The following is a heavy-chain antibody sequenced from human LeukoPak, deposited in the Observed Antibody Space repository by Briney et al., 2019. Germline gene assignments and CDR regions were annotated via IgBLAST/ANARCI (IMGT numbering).Heavy chain of an antibody. CDR1: GFTFDDYG. CDR3: AREGGERRGYSYGYGFDY. D-gene: IGHD5-18*01. Sequence: PGGSLRLSCAASGFTFDDYGMSWVRQAPGKGLEWVSGTSWNGGSTGYADSVKGRFTISRDNAKNSLYLQMNSLRAEDTALYYCAREGGERRGYSYGYGFDYWGQGTLVTVSS. J-gene: IGHJ4*02. V-gene: IGHV3-20*04. CDR2: TSWNGGST.